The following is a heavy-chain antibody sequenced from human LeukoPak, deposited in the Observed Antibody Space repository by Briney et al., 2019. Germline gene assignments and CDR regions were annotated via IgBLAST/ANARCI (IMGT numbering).Heavy chain of an antibody. Sequence: NPSETLSLTCTVPVGSISSYYWSCMRQPPGKGLEWIGYIYYSGSTNYNPSLKSRVSISIDTSKNQFSLKLSSVTAADTAVYYCAGRISPNWFDPWGQGTLVTVSS. J-gene: IGHJ5*02. CDR3: AGRISPNWFDP. CDR2: IYYSGST. V-gene: IGHV4-59*01. CDR1: VGSISSYY.